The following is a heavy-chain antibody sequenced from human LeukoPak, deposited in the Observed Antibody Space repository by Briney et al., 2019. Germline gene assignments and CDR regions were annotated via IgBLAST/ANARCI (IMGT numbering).Heavy chain of an antibody. CDR1: GGTFSSYA. CDR3: ARTGLRDGYNNFDY. V-gene: IGHV1-69*13. J-gene: IGHJ4*02. D-gene: IGHD5-24*01. CDR2: IIPIFGTA. Sequence: SVKVSCKASGGTFSSYAISWVRQAPGQGLEWMGGIIPIFGTANYAQKFQGRVTVTADESTSTAYMELSSLRSEDTAVYYCARTGLRDGYNNFDYWGQRTLVTVSS.